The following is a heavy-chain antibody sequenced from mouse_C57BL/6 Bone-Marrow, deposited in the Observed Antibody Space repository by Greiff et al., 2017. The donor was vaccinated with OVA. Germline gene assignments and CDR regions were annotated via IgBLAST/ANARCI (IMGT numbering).Heavy chain of an antibody. CDR2: IDPSDSYT. CDR3: AKRGDY. J-gene: IGHJ4*01. V-gene: IGHV1-59*01. CDR1: GYTFTSYW. Sequence: QVQLQQPGAELVRPGTSVKLSCKASGYTFTSYWMHWVKQRPGQGLEWIGVIDPSDSYTNYNQKFKGKATLTVDTSSSTAYMQLSSLTSEDSAVYYCAKRGDYWGQGTSVTVSS.